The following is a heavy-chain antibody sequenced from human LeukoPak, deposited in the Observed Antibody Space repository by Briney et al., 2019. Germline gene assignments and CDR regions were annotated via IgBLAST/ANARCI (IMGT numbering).Heavy chain of an antibody. Sequence: ASVKVSCKASGYTFTSYDINWVRQATGQGLEWMGWMNPNSGNTGYAQKFQGRVTMTRNTSISTAYTELSSLRSEDTAVYYCARGSGSYLSQIPDYWGQGTLVTVSS. V-gene: IGHV1-8*01. J-gene: IGHJ4*02. D-gene: IGHD3-10*01. CDR2: MNPNSGNT. CDR1: GYTFTSYD. CDR3: ARGSGSYLSQIPDY.